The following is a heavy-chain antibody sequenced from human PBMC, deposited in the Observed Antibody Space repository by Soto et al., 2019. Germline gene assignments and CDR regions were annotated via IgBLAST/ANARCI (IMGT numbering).Heavy chain of an antibody. CDR3: ARIWFGELFPVY. CDR1: GFTFSDHY. CDR2: TRNKTNSYTT. D-gene: IGHD3-10*01. V-gene: IGHV3-72*01. Sequence: EVQLVESGGGLVQPGGSLRLSCAASGFTFSDHYMDWVRQAPGKGLEWVGRTRNKTNSYTTEYAASVKDRFTISRDDSKNSLYLQMNSLKTEDTAVYYCARIWFGELFPVYWGQGTLVTVSS. J-gene: IGHJ4*02.